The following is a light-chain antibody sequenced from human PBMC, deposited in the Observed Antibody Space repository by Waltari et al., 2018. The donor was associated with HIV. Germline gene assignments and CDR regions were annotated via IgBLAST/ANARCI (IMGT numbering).Light chain of an antibody. CDR2: STN. CDR1: SGSVPTNYY. V-gene: IGLV8-61*01. CDR3: VLYMGSGIWV. Sequence: QTVVTQEPSFSVSPGGTVTLTCGLSSGSVPTNYYPSWYQQAPGQAPRTLIYSTNTRSSGVPYRFSGSILGNKAALTITGAQAYDESDYYCVLYMGSGIWVFGGGTKLTVL. J-gene: IGLJ3*02.